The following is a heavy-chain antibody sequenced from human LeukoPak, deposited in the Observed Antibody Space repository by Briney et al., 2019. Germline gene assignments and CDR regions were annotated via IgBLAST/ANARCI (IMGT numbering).Heavy chain of an antibody. CDR2: ITSSLSYI. CDR1: GFTFNSYT. CDR3: ARDFGRTSDWQPRLYYGMDV. Sequence: PGGSLRLSCAASGFTFNSYTMNWVRQAPGKGLEWVSSITSSLSYIPYADSVKGRFTISRDNAMNSLSLQMHSLRAEDTAVYYCARDFGRTSDWQPRLYYGMDVWGQGTTVTVSS. D-gene: IGHD2-2*01. J-gene: IGHJ6*02. V-gene: IGHV3-21*01.